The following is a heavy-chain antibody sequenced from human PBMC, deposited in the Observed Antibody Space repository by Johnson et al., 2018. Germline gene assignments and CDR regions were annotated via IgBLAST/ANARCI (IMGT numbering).Heavy chain of an antibody. Sequence: QVQLQESGPGQVKXSETLSLTCTVSGASIGSYFWSWIRQPPGKGLEWIGFISYSGSPNFNPSLKSRVIISVDTSKNQFSLKLSPVPAADTAVYFCARAVRAPGGDAFDIWGQGTMVTVSS. D-gene: IGHD3-10*01. J-gene: IGHJ3*02. CDR1: GASIGSYF. CDR2: ISYSGSP. CDR3: ARAVRAPGGDAFDI. V-gene: IGHV4-59*01.